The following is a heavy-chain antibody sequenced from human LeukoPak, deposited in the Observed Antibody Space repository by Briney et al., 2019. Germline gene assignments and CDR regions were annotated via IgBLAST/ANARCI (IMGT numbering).Heavy chain of an antibody. J-gene: IGHJ6*02. CDR2: IWYDGSNK. CDR1: GFTFSSYG. CDR3: ARVLTSIASLYYYGMDV. V-gene: IGHV3-33*01. D-gene: IGHD6-6*01. Sequence: PGGSLRLSCAASGFTFSSYGMHWVRQAPGXGLEWVAVIWYDGSNKYYADSVKGRFTISRDNSKNTLYLQMNSLRAEDTAVYYCARVLTSIASLYYYGMDVWGQGTTVTVSS.